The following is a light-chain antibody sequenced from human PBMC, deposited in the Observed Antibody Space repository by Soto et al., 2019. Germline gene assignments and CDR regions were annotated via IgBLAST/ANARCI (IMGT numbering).Light chain of an antibody. V-gene: IGKV3-20*01. CDR1: QSGSSSF. CDR2: DAS. CDR3: QNYGSSPPT. J-gene: IGKJ4*01. Sequence: ESVLTQSPGTLSLSPEERATLSCRASQSGSSSFLAWYQQKPGQAPRLLIYDASSRATGIPDRLSGSASGTYFTLTISRLEPEGLAVYYCQNYGSSPPTFGGGTKVEIK.